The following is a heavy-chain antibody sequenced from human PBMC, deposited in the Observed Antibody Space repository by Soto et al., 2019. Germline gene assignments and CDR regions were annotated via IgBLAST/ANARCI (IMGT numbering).Heavy chain of an antibody. Sequence: PGGSLRLSCAASGFTFSSYGIHWVRQAPGKGLEWVAVISYDGINQYYADSVKGRFTISRDKSISTAYLQWSSLKASDTAMYYCARQGMITRPEYGMDVWGQGTTVTVSS. D-gene: IGHD3-16*01. CDR3: ARQGMITRPEYGMDV. V-gene: IGHV3-30*03. CDR1: GFTFSSYG. CDR2: ISYDGINQ. J-gene: IGHJ6*02.